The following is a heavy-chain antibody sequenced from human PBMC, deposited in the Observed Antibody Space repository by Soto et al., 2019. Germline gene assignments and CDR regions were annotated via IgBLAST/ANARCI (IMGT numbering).Heavy chain of an antibody. Sequence: QVQLVQSGDEVKNPGASVKVSCKPSGYTFTDYHIHWVRQAPGQGLEFMGWINANNGGAGSAQQFQGRLTVTRDTSISTVYMELSNLRSDDTAVYFCARAGGSDSLAPKNNWLDTWGHGTRVTVSS. D-gene: IGHD6-25*01. CDR1: GYTFTDYH. J-gene: IGHJ5*01. V-gene: IGHV1-2*02. CDR2: INANNGGA. CDR3: ARAGGSDSLAPKNNWLDT.